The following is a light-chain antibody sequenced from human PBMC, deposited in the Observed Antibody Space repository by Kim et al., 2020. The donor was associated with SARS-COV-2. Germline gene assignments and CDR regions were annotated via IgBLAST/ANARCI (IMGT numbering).Light chain of an antibody. CDR1: SSDVGNYNL. J-gene: IGLJ2*01. Sequence: GQSITISCPGTSSDVGNYNLVSWYQHHAGKAPKLLIYEVTKRPSGVSDRFSGSKSGNTASLTFAGLQAEDEADYYCCSYAPGSTIIFGAGTQLTVL. CDR2: EVT. CDR3: CSYAPGSTII. V-gene: IGLV2-23*02.